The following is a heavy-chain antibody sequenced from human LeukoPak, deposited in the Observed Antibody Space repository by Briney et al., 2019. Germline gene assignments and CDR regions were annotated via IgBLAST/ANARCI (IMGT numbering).Heavy chain of an antibody. J-gene: IGHJ5*02. CDR1: GGSISSGGYY. D-gene: IGHD2-2*01. CDR2: IYYSGST. V-gene: IGHV4-31*03. Sequence: SQTLSLTCTVSGGSISSGGYYWSWIRQHPGKGLEWIGYIYYSGSTYYNPSLKSRVTISVDTSKNQFPPKLSSVTAADTAVYYCARTSTPGGWFDPWGQGTLVTVSS. CDR3: ARTSTPGGWFDP.